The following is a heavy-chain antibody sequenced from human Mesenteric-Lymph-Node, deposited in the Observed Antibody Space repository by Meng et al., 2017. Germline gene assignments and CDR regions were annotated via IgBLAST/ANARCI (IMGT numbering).Heavy chain of an antibody. CDR1: GYTFTSYA. V-gene: IGHV1-3*01. CDR3: ARDFTMVRGVPGY. CDR2: INAGNGNT. Sequence: ASVKVSCKASGYTFTSYAMHWVRQAPGQRLEWMGWINAGNGNTKYSQKFQGRVTITRDTSASTAYMELSSLRSEDTAVYYCARDFTMVRGVPGYWGQGTLVTVSS. J-gene: IGHJ4*02. D-gene: IGHD3-10*01.